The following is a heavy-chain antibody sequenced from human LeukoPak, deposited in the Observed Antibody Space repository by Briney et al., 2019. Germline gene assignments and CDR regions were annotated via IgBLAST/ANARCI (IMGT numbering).Heavy chain of an antibody. CDR1: GGSISSGGYS. J-gene: IGHJ5*02. D-gene: IGHD3-10*01. CDR3: ARGGEDYGSGSYPNWFDP. CDR2: IYHSGST. Sequence: PSETLSLTCAVSGGSISSGGYSWSWIRQPPGKGLEWIGYIYHSGSTYYNPSLKSRVTISVDRSKNQFSLKLSSVTAADTAVYYCARGGEDYGSGSYPNWFDPWGQGTLVTVSS. V-gene: IGHV4-30-2*01.